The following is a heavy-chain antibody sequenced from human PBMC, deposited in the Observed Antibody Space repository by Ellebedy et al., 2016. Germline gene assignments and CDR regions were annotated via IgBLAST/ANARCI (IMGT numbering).Heavy chain of an antibody. CDR3: ARGIVGAGTLRWFNP. D-gene: IGHD6-19*01. CDR2: IYTSGSS. Sequence: SETLSLTXTVSGGSISSSWWSWIRQPAGKGLEWIGRIYTSGSSNYNPSLKSRVTMSVDTSKNQFSLQLSSVTAADTAVYYCARGIVGAGTLRWFNPWGQGAQVTVSS. J-gene: IGHJ5*02. V-gene: IGHV4-4*07. CDR1: GGSISSSW.